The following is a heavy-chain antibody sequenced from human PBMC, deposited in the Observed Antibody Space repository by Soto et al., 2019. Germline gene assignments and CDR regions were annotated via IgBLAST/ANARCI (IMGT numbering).Heavy chain of an antibody. Sequence: QLQLQESGPGLVKPSETLSLTCTVSGGSISSSSYYWGWIRQPPGKGLEWIGSIYYSGSTYYNPSLKSRVTISVDTSKNQFSLKLSSVTAADTAVYYCARHPAFPDTGFPYYYYGMDVWGQGTTVTVSS. CDR2: IYYSGST. J-gene: IGHJ6*02. D-gene: IGHD5-18*01. V-gene: IGHV4-39*01. CDR3: ARHPAFPDTGFPYYYYGMDV. CDR1: GGSISSSSYY.